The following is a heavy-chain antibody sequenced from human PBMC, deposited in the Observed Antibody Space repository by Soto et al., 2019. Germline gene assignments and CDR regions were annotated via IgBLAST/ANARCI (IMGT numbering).Heavy chain of an antibody. J-gene: IGHJ6*02. CDR3: TTRSGRIQLWLGYYGMDV. Sequence: SGGSLRLSCAASGFTFSNAWMSWVRQAPGKGLEWVGRIKSKTDGGTTDYAAPVKGRFTISRDDSKNTLYLQMNSLKTEDTAVYYCTTRSGRIQLWLGYYGMDVWGQGTTVTVSS. CDR1: GFTFSNAW. CDR2: IKSKTDGGTT. D-gene: IGHD5-18*01. V-gene: IGHV3-15*01.